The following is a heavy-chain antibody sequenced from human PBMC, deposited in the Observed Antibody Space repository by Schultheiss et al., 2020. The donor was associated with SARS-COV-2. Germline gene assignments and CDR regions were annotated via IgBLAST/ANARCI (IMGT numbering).Heavy chain of an antibody. CDR2: IYYSGST. CDR3: ARRVWGSGWYFDY. CDR1: GGSISSYY. V-gene: IGHV4-59*01. J-gene: IGHJ4*02. Sequence: SETLSLTCTVSGGSISSYYWSWIRQPPGKGLEWIGYIYYSGSTYYNPSLKSRVTISVDTSKNQFSLKLSSVTAADTAVYYCARRVWGSGWYFDYWGQGTLVTVSS. D-gene: IGHD6-19*01.